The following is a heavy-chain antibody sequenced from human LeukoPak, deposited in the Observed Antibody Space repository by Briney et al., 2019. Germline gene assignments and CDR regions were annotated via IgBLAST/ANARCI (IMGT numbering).Heavy chain of an antibody. CDR1: GFTFSSYW. Sequence: GGSLRLSCAASGFTFSSYWMHWVRQAPGKGLVWVSRINTDGSSTSYADSVKGRFTISRDNAKNTLYLQMNSLRAEDTAVYYCAREPGYCSSTSCYKSDYYYYMDVWGKGTTVTVSS. J-gene: IGHJ6*03. CDR3: AREPGYCSSTSCYKSDYYYYMDV. CDR2: INTDGSST. V-gene: IGHV3-74*01. D-gene: IGHD2-2*02.